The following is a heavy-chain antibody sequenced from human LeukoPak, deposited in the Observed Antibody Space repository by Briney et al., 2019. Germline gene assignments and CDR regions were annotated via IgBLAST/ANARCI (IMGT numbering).Heavy chain of an antibody. Sequence: SETLSLTCAVYGGSFSGYYWSWIRHPPGKGLGWIGEINHSGSTNYNPSLKSRVTISVDTSKNQFSLELSSVTAADTAVYYCASGRAAAGVSGADYWGQGTLVTVSS. D-gene: IGHD6-13*01. J-gene: IGHJ4*02. CDR2: INHSGST. CDR3: ASGRAAAGVSGADY. V-gene: IGHV4-34*01. CDR1: GGSFSGYY.